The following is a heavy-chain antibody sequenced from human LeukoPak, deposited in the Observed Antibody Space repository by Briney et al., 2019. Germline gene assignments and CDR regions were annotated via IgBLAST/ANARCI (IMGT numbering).Heavy chain of an antibody. CDR3: TRVGTTWFHS. CDR1: GFTFSDAW. CDR2: IKSQTGGGTT. J-gene: IGHJ5*01. Sequence: PGGSLRLSCAASGFTFSDAWMSWLRQAPGKGLEWGGRIKSQTGGGTTDYAAPVKGRFSISRDDSKNTLYLQMNSLKTEDTAVYYCTRVGTTWFHSWGQGTLVTVSS. D-gene: IGHD1-26*01. V-gene: IGHV3-15*01.